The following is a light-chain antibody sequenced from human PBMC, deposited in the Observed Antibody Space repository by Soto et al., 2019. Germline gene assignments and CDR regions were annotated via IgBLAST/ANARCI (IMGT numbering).Light chain of an antibody. V-gene: IGKV3-15*01. J-gene: IGKJ2*01. CDR1: QSIRDN. CDR3: QQYDYWPPYT. Sequence: EIVMTQSPATLSVSPGERAIVSCRASQSIRDNLAWYQQTPGRPPRLLIYGASIRATGVPARFSGSGSGTEFTLTISSLQSEDFAVYYWQQYDYWPPYTFGPGTRVEIK. CDR2: GAS.